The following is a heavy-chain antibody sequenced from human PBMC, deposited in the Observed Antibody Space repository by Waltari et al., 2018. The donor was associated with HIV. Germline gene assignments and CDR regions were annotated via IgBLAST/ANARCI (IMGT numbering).Heavy chain of an antibody. CDR2: MNPNSGNT. Sequence: QVQLVQSGAEVKKPGASVKVSCKASGYTFTSYDINWVRQATGQGLEWMGWMNPNSGNTGYAQKVQGRVTMTRDTSISTAYMELSSLRSDDTAVYYCARALGRGYCSSTSCFFDYWGQGPLVTVSS. V-gene: IGHV1-8*01. D-gene: IGHD2-2*01. J-gene: IGHJ4*02. CDR1: GYTFTSYD. CDR3: ARALGRGYCSSTSCFFDY.